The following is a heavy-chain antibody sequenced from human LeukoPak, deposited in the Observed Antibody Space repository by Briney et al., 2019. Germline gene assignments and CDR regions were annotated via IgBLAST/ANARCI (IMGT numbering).Heavy chain of an antibody. CDR3: ARDVGSGSYSASDY. CDR1: GFTFSNFG. J-gene: IGHJ4*02. D-gene: IGHD3-10*01. V-gene: IGHV3-21*01. Sequence: GGSLRLSCAASGFTFSNFGMNWVRQAPGKGLEWVSIITSGVGITYYADSVKGRFTISRDNAKNSLYLQMSSLRAEDTAVHYCARDVGSGSYSASDYWGQGTRVTVSS. CDR2: ITSGVGIT.